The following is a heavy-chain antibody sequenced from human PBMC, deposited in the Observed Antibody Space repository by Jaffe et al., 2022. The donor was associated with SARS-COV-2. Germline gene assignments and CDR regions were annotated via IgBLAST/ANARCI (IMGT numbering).Heavy chain of an antibody. J-gene: IGHJ6*02. V-gene: IGHV3-21*01. D-gene: IGHD3-9*01. CDR1: GFTFSSYS. CDR3: ARNILHDILTGYSQTEYYYYGMDV. Sequence: EVQLVESGGGLVKPGGSLRLSCAASGFTFSSYSMNWVRQAPGKGLEWVSSISSSSSYIYYADSVKGRFTISRDNAKNSLYLQMNSLRAEDTAVYYCARNILHDILTGYSQTEYYYYGMDVWGQGTTVTVSS. CDR2: ISSSSSYI.